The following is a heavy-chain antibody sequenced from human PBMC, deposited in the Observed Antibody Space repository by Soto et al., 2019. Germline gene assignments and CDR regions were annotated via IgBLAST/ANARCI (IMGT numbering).Heavy chain of an antibody. CDR2: IIPIFGTA. J-gene: IGHJ4*02. V-gene: IGHV1-69*13. CDR3: ASNPLGAAGDRN. CDR1: GGTFSSYA. Sequence: ASVKVSCKASGGTFSSYAISWVRQAPGQGLEWMGGIIPIFGTANYAQKFQGRVTITADESTSTAYMELSSLRSEDTAVYYCASNPLGAAGDRNWGQGTLVTVSS. D-gene: IGHD6-13*01.